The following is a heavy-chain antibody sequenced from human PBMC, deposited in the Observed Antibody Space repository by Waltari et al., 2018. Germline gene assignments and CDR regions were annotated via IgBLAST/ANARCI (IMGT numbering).Heavy chain of an antibody. Sequence: QVQLQQWGAGLLKPSETLSLTCAVYGGSFSGYYWSWIRQPPGKGLEWIGEINHSGSTNYNPSLKGRVTVSVDTSKNQVSLKLSSVTAADTAVYYCARDRVDIVATRPLYYFDYWGQGTLVTVSS. V-gene: IGHV4-34*01. J-gene: IGHJ4*02. CDR2: INHSGST. D-gene: IGHD5-12*01. CDR1: GGSFSGYY. CDR3: ARDRVDIVATRPLYYFDY.